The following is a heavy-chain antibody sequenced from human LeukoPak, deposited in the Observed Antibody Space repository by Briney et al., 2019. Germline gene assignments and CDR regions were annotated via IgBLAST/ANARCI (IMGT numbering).Heavy chain of an antibody. CDR3: AKDQMPFGGVRTGFDC. D-gene: IGHD2-8*02. CDR1: EFTFSSYA. J-gene: IGHJ4*02. Sequence: PGGSLRLSCAASEFTFSSYAMSWFRQAPGKGLEWVSIISSRGTSTFYADSVKGRFTISRDNSKNTPYLQMNSLRAEDTAVYYCAKDQMPFGGVRTGFDCWGQGTLVTVSS. V-gene: IGHV3-23*01. CDR2: ISSRGTST.